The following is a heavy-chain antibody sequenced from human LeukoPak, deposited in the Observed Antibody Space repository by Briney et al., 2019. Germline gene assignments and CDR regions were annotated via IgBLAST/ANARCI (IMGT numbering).Heavy chain of an antibody. CDR3: ARGAPYGSGSYLGY. J-gene: IGHJ4*02. CDR1: GYTFTSYD. D-gene: IGHD3-10*01. CDR2: MNPNSGNT. Sequence: ASVKVSCKASGYTFTSYDINWVRQATGQGLEWMGWMNPNSGNTGYAQKFQGRVTMTRNTSMNTAYMELSSLRSEDTAVYYCARGAPYGSGSYLGYWGQGTLVTVSS. V-gene: IGHV1-8*01.